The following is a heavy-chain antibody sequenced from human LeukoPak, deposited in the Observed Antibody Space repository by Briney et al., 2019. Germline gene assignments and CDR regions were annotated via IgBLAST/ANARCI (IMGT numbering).Heavy chain of an antibody. CDR3: ARGGFGSGSYSDY. CDR2: MNPNSGDT. V-gene: IGHV1-8*01. D-gene: IGHD3-10*01. CDR1: GYTFTSYD. Sequence: ASVKVSCKASGYTFTSYDINWVRQATGQGLEWMGWMNPNSGDTGYVQKFQGRVTMTRDTSISTAHMELSSLRSEDTAVYYCARGGFGSGSYSDYWGQGTLVTVSS. J-gene: IGHJ4*02.